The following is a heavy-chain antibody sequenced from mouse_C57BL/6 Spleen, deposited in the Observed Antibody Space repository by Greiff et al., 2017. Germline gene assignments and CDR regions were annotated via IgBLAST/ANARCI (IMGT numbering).Heavy chain of an antibody. D-gene: IGHD2-3*01. V-gene: IGHV2-2*01. CDR3: ARNPIYDGYYGAMDY. J-gene: IGHJ4*01. CDR2: IWSGGST. Sequence: VKLVESGPGLVQPSQSLSITCTVSGFSLTSYGVHWVRQSPGKGLEWLGVIWSGGSTDYNAAFISRLSISKDNSKSQVFFKMNSLQADDTAIYYCARNPIYDGYYGAMDYWGQGTSVTVSS. CDR1: GFSLTSYG.